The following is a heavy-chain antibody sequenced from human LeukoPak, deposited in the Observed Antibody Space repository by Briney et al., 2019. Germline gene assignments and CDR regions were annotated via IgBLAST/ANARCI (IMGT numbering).Heavy chain of an antibody. V-gene: IGHV3-48*01. CDR2: LSAAGRTI. D-gene: IGHD5-18*01. CDR1: GFALTSYS. J-gene: IGHJ4*02. Sequence: GGSLRLSCAASGFALTSYSMNWVRQAPGKGLEWISYLSAAGRTIYYADSVHGRFSISRDTAKNTVSLQMGSLRADDTAVYYCARGGYTYGLDSWGQGVLVVVSS. CDR3: ARGGYTYGLDS.